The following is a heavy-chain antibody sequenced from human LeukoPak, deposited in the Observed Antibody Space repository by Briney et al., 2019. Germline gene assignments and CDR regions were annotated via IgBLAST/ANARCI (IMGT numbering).Heavy chain of an antibody. V-gene: IGHV3-74*01. D-gene: IGHD4-17*01. CDR3: ARTTVATLIDY. CDR1: GFTFSRYW. Sequence: GGSLRLSCAASGFTFSRYWMHWVRQAPGKGLVWVSRINSDGGSTNYADSVKGRFTISRDNAKNTLYLQMNSLRAEDTAVYFCARTTVATLIDYWGQGTLVTVSS. J-gene: IGHJ4*02. CDR2: INSDGGST.